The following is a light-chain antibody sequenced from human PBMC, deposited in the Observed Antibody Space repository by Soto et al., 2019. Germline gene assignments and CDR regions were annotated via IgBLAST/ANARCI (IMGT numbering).Light chain of an antibody. CDR3: LQHNSYPALT. V-gene: IGKV1-17*01. J-gene: IGKJ4*01. CDR1: QGLENI. Sequence: LMTQSQSPLSHSEGARATFTCRAIQGLENILAWYQQKPGKAPKRRIYAASSLQIGAPSRFSGSGSGTEFTLTISSLQPEDFATYYCLQHNSYPALTFGGGTKVEIK. CDR2: AAS.